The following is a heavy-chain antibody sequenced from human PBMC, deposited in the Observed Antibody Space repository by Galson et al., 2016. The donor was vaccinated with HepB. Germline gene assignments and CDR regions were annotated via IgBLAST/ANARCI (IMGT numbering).Heavy chain of an antibody. CDR2: ISGSGVSP. Sequence: SLRLSCAASGFTFSSYAMNWVRQAPGKGLEWVSAISGSGVSPFYADSVKGRFTISRDNSKNTLYLQMNSLSAEDTAVYYCAKDLSGGIAAAGYYYYYYGMDVWGQGTTVTVSS. CDR1: GFTFSSYA. CDR3: AKDLSGGIAAAGYYYYYYGMDV. D-gene: IGHD6-13*01. J-gene: IGHJ6*02. V-gene: IGHV3-23*01.